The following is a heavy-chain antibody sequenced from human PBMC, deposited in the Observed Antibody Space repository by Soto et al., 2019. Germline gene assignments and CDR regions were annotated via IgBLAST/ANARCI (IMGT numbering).Heavy chain of an antibody. Sequence: PGGSLRLSCAASGFTFSNYWMHWVRQAPGKGLVWVSRINSDGSSTSYADSVWGRFTISRDNAKNTLYLHMNSLRAEDTAVYYCARACFGAAAGLDYWGQGTLVTVSS. D-gene: IGHD6-13*01. V-gene: IGHV3-74*01. J-gene: IGHJ4*02. CDR3: ARACFGAAAGLDY. CDR1: GFTFSNYW. CDR2: INSDGSST.